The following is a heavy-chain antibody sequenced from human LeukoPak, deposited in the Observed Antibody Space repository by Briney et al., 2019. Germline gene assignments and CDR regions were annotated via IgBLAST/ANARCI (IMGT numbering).Heavy chain of an antibody. J-gene: IGHJ6*02. D-gene: IGHD3-3*01. Sequence: GGSLRLSCAASGFTFSSYAMHWVRQAPGKGLEWVAVIPYDGSNKYYADSVKGRFTISRDNSKNTLYLQMNSLRAEDTAVYYCARDAKGYDFWSGYRSYYYYYGMDVWGQGTTVTVSS. CDR3: ARDAKGYDFWSGYRSYYYYYGMDV. CDR1: GFTFSSYA. V-gene: IGHV3-30-3*01. CDR2: IPYDGSNK.